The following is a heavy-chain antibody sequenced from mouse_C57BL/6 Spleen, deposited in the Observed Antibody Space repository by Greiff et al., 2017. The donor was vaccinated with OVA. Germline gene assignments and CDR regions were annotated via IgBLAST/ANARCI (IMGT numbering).Heavy chain of an antibody. CDR1: GFTFSDYG. Sequence: EVMLVESGGGLVKPGGSLKLSCAASGFTFSDYGMHWVRQAPEKGLEWVAYISRGSSTIYYADTVKGRFTISRDNAKNTLFLQMTSLRSEDAAMYYCGRRRYFDVWGTGTTVTVSS. J-gene: IGHJ1*03. V-gene: IGHV5-17*01. CDR3: GRRRYFDV. CDR2: ISRGSSTI.